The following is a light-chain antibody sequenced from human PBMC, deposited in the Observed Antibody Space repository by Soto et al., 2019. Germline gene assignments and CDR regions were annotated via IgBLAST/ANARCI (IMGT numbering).Light chain of an antibody. CDR2: EGS. J-gene: IGLJ1*01. Sequence: QSALTQPASVSGSPRQSITISCTGTSSDVGSYNLVSWYQQHPGKAPKLMIYEGSKRPSGVSNRFSGSKSGNTASLTISGRQAEDEADYYCCSYAGSSIFYVFGTGTKLTVL. CDR3: CSYAGSSIFYV. V-gene: IGLV2-23*01. CDR1: SSDVGSYNL.